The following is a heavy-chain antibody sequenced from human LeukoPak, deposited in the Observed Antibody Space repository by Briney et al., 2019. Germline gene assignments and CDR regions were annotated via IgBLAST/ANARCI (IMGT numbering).Heavy chain of an antibody. CDR1: GYSISSGYY. CDR3: ATSKAAAARYGMDV. J-gene: IGHJ6*02. CDR2: IYHSGST. D-gene: IGHD6-13*01. Sequence: SETLSLTCTVSGYSISSGYYWGWIRQPPGKGLEWIGSIYHSGSTYYNPSLKSRVTISVDTSKNQFSLKLSSVTAADTAVYYCATSKAAAARYGMDVWGQGTTVTVSS. V-gene: IGHV4-38-2*02.